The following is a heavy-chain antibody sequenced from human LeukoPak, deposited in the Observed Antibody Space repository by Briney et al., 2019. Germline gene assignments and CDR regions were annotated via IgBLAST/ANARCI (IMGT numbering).Heavy chain of an antibody. D-gene: IGHD6-6*01. J-gene: IGHJ4*02. CDR2: IKPDGSEK. Sequence: GGSLRLSCAASGFTFSSYWMSWVRQAPGKGLEWVANIKPDGSEKSYVDSVKGRFTISRDDAKNSLYLQVNSLRAEDTAVYYCAREGAYSSSSFDYWGQGTLVTVSS. CDR1: GFTFSSYW. CDR3: AREGAYSSSSFDY. V-gene: IGHV3-7*01.